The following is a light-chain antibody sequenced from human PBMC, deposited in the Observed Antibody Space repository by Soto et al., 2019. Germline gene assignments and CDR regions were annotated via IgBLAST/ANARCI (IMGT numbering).Light chain of an antibody. V-gene: IGKV1-5*03. J-gene: IGKJ1*01. CDR2: KAS. Sequence: DIQMTQSPSTLSASVGDRVTITCRASGSIDSWLAWHQQKPGRAPKLLISKASSLESGVPSRFSGSGFGTEFTLTISSLQPDDFATHYCQQYNSYRAFGQGTKVDIK. CDR3: QQYNSYRA. CDR1: GSIDSW.